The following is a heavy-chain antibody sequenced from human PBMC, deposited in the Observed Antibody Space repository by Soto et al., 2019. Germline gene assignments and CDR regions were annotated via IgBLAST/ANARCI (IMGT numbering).Heavy chain of an antibody. D-gene: IGHD3-3*01. CDR2: IWYDGSNK. Sequence: PGGSLRLSCAASGFTFSSYGMHWVRQAPGKGLEWVAVIWYDGSNKYYADSVKGRFTISRDNSKNTLYLQMNSLRAEDTAVYYCARGPDYDFWSGYYIRNWFDPWGQGTLVTVS. J-gene: IGHJ5*02. V-gene: IGHV3-33*01. CDR1: GFTFSSYG. CDR3: ARGPDYDFWSGYYIRNWFDP.